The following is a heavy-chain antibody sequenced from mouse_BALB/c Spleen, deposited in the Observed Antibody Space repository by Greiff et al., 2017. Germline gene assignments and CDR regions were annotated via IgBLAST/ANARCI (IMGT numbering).Heavy chain of an antibody. CDR2: INPYNGGT. CDR1: GYSFTGYT. V-gene: IGHV1-18*01. J-gene: IGHJ4*01. Sequence: VQLQQSGPELVKPGASMKISCKASGYSFTGYTMNWVKQSHGKNLEWIELINPYNGGTSYNQKFKGKATLTVDKSSSTAYMELLSLTSEDSAVFDCASYAIDYWGQGTPGTVSA. CDR3: ASYAIDY.